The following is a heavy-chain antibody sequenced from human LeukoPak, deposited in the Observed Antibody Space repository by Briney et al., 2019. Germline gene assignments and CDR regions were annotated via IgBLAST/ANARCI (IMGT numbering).Heavy chain of an antibody. V-gene: IGHV4-34*01. J-gene: IGHJ4*02. CDR1: GGSFSGYF. D-gene: IGHD3-10*01. CDR3: ARHAFASFYSPFDY. CDR2: INHSGST. Sequence: SETLSLTCAVYGGSFSGYFWIWIRQPPGKGLEWIGEINHSGSTNYNPSLKSRVTVSVDTSKNQFSLKLNSMTAADTAVYYCARHAFASFYSPFDYWGQGTLVTVSS.